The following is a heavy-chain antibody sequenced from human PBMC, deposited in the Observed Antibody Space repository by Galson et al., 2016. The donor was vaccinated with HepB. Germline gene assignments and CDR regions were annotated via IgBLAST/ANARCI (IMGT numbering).Heavy chain of an antibody. CDR2: MTPDGRQQ. J-gene: IGHJ3*01. CDR3: ARNIAYDTFDL. Sequence: SLRLSCAASGLTFTNVWMAWVRQPPGKGLEWVATMTPDGRQQYYPDSVRGRFTISRDNTRNSLFLQINSLRADDSAVYYCARNIAYDTFDLWGQGTVVTVSS. CDR1: GLTFTNVW. V-gene: IGHV3-7*03.